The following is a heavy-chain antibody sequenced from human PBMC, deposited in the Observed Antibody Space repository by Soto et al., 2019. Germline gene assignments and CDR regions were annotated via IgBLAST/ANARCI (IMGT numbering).Heavy chain of an antibody. Sequence: GGSLRLSCVASGFPFSSYAMSWVRQTPGKGLEWVSGISGSGGRTYYADSVKGRFTISRDNSNNTLSLQMHILRVEDTAVYFCAKGGYYSLFDIRGQGTVVTVSS. CDR2: ISGSGGRT. V-gene: IGHV3-23*01. CDR1: GFPFSSYA. D-gene: IGHD3-16*01. CDR3: AKGGYYSLFDI. J-gene: IGHJ3*02.